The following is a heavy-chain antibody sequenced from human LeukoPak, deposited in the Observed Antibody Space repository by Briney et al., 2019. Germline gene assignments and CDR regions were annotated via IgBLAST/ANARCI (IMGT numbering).Heavy chain of an antibody. V-gene: IGHV1-46*01. D-gene: IGHD3-22*01. J-gene: IGHJ4*02. CDR1: GYTFTSYY. Sequence: ASVKVSCKASGYTFTSYYMHWVRQAPGQGLEWMGIINPSGGGTSYAQKFQGRVTMTRDMSTSTVYMELSSLRSEDTAVYYCAREEDYYDSSGFILAPGDYWGLGTLVTVSS. CDR3: AREEDYYDSSGFILAPGDY. CDR2: INPSGGGT.